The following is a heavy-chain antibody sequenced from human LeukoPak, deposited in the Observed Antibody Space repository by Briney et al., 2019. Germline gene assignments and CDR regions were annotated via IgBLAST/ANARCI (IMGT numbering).Heavy chain of an antibody. CDR1: GDSVSSNSAA. CDR3: ARDKVAARSNWFDP. V-gene: IGHV6-1*01. CDR2: TYYRSKWHN. J-gene: IGHJ5*02. Sequence: SQTLSLTCAISGDSVSSNSAAWNWIRQSPSRGLEWLGRTYYRSKWHNDYAVSVKSRITINPDTSKNQFSLQLNSVTPEDTAVYYCARDKVAARSNWFDPWGQGTLVTVSS. D-gene: IGHD6-6*01.